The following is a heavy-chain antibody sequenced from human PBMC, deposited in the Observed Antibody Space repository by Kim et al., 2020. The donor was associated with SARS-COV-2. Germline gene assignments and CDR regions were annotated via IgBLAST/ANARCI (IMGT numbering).Heavy chain of an antibody. CDR1: GYTFTSYA. D-gene: IGHD2-2*01. J-gene: IGHJ6*03. CDR2: INTNTGNP. CDR3: ARESVPAAMGYYYYMDV. V-gene: IGHV7-4-1*02. Sequence: ASVKVSCKASGYTFTSYAMNWVRQAPGQGLEWMGWINTNTGNPTYAQGFTGRFVFSVDTSVSTAYLQISSLKAEDTAVYYCARESVPAAMGYYYYMDVWGKGTTVTVSS.